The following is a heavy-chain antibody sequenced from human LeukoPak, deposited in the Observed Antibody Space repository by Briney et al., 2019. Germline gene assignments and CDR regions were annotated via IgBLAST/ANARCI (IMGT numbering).Heavy chain of an antibody. V-gene: IGHV1-2*02. CDR1: GYTFTCYY. D-gene: IGHD3-10*01. J-gene: IGHJ6*03. CDR2: INPNSGGT. Sequence: ASVKVSCKASGYTFTCYYMHWVRQAPGQGLEWMGWINPNSGGTNCAQKFQGRVTMTRNTSISTASMELSSLRSEDTAVYYCARKPAMVRGYYYYMDVWGKGTTVTISS. CDR3: ARKPAMVRGYYYYMDV.